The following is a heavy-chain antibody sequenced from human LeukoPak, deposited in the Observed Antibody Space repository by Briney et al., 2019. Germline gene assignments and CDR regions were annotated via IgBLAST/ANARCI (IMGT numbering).Heavy chain of an antibody. V-gene: IGHV3-23*01. D-gene: IGHD3-9*01. CDR2: ISGSGGST. Sequence: GGSLRLSCAASGFTFSSYAMSWVRQAPGKGLEWVSGISGSGGSTYYADSVKGRFTISRDKSKNTLYLQMSSLRSEDTAVYYCARAPVTYYDILTGHPFDYWGQGTLVTVSS. CDR3: ARAPVTYYDILTGHPFDY. CDR1: GFTFSSYA. J-gene: IGHJ4*02.